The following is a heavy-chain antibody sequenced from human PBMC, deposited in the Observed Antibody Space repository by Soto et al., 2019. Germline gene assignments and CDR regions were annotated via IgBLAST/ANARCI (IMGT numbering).Heavy chain of an antibody. Sequence: SETPLTCAVYGGSFSGYYWSWIRQPPGKGLEWIGEINHSGSTNYNPSLKSRVTISVDTSKNQFSLKLSSVTAADTAVYYCARVPYGANWFDPWGQGTLVTVSS. J-gene: IGHJ5*02. CDR1: GGSFSGYY. CDR2: INHSGST. V-gene: IGHV4-34*01. CDR3: ARVPYGANWFDP. D-gene: IGHD4-17*01.